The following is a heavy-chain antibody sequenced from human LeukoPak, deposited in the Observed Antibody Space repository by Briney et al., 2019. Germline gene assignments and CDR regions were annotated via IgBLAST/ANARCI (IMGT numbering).Heavy chain of an antibody. V-gene: IGHV3-21*01. J-gene: IGHJ6*02. D-gene: IGHD2-2*01. CDR1: GFTFSSYS. CDR3: ARVPIFRYQLTYYYGMDV. CDR2: ISSSSSYI. Sequence: PGGSLRLSCAASGFTFSSYSMNWVRQAPGKGLEWVSSISSSSSYIYCADSVKGRFTISRDNAKNSLYLQMNSLRAEDTAVYYCARVPIFRYQLTYYYGMDVWGQGTTVTVSS.